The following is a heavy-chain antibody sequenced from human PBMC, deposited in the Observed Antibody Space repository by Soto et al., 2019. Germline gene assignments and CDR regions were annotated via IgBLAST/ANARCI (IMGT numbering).Heavy chain of an antibody. CDR1: GYTFSNYA. CDR3: ANNGDYYYYGMDV. D-gene: IGHD4-17*01. Sequence: QVQLVQSGAEVKKPGASVKVSCKASGYTFSNYATHWVRQAPGQRLEWMGWINAGNGKTKYSQNFQGRVTITRDTSASTDYMELSSLRSEDTAVYYCANNGDYYYYGMDVWGQGTTVTVSS. V-gene: IGHV1-3*01. J-gene: IGHJ6*02. CDR2: INAGNGKT.